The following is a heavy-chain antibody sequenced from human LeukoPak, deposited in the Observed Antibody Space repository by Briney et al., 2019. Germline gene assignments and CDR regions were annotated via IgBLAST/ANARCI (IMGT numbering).Heavy chain of an antibody. D-gene: IGHD4-17*01. Sequence: SVKVSCKASGGTFSSYAISWVRQAPGQGLEWMGRIIPILGIANYAQKFQGRVTITADKSTSTAYMELSSLRSEDTAVYYCARVGYGDPGDYWGQGTLVTVSS. CDR1: GGTFSSYA. CDR2: IIPILGIA. V-gene: IGHV1-69*04. J-gene: IGHJ4*02. CDR3: ARVGYGDPGDY.